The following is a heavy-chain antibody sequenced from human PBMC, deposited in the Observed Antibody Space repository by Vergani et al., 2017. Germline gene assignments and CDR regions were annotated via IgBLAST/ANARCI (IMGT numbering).Heavy chain of an antibody. Sequence: VQLLESGGGVVQPGRSLRLSCAASGFTFSSYGMHWVRQAPGKGLEWVAVIWYEGSNKYYADSVKGRFTISRDNSKNTLYLQMNSLRAEDTAVYYCAKVGQAAARYGMDVWGQGTTVTVSS. J-gene: IGHJ6*02. V-gene: IGHV3-33*06. CDR1: GFTFSSYG. CDR3: AKVGQAAARYGMDV. D-gene: IGHD6-13*01. CDR2: IWYEGSNK.